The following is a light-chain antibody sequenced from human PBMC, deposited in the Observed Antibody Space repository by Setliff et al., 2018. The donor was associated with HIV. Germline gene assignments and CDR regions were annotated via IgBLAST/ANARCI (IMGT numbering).Light chain of an antibody. J-gene: IGLJ1*01. Sequence: QPVLTQSPSAFASLGASVKLTCSLSSGHTNFPIAWHQQQTEKGPRYLMRVNPDGSHIKGDGIPDRFSGSSSGADRYLIISSLQSEYEADYYCQTWDTAVYVFGAGTKVTVL. CDR2: VNPDGSH. CDR1: SGHTNFP. CDR3: QTWDTAVYV. V-gene: IGLV4-69*01.